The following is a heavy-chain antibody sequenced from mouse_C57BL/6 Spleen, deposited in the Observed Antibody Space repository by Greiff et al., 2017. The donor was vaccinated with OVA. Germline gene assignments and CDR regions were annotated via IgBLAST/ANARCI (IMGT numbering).Heavy chain of an antibody. J-gene: IGHJ1*03. CDR2: IWRGGST. D-gene: IGHD1-1*01. Sequence: VHLVESGPGLVQPSQSLSITCTVSGFSLTSYGVHWVRQSPGKGLEWLGVIWRGGSTDYNAAFMSRLSITKDNSKSQVFFKMNSLQADDTAIYYCAKSPSHYYGSSPHWYFDVWGTGTTVTVSS. CDR3: AKSPSHYYGSSPHWYFDV. V-gene: IGHV2-5*01. CDR1: GFSLTSYG.